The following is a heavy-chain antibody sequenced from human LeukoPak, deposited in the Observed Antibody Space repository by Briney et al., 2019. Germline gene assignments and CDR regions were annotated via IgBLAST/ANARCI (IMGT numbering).Heavy chain of an antibody. CDR3: AKKMSITAASQVDY. J-gene: IGHJ4*02. V-gene: IGHV3-23*01. CDR2: ISGSGGST. Sequence: GGSLRLSCAASGFTFSSYAMSWVRQAPGKGLEWVSGISGSGGSTDYTDSVKGRFTISRDNSKNTLYLQMNSLRAEDTAVYYCAKKMSITAASQVDYWGQGTLVTVSS. CDR1: GFTFSSYA. D-gene: IGHD1-20*01.